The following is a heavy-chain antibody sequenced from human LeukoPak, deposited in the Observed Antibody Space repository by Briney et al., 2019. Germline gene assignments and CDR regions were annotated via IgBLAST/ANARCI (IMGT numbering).Heavy chain of an antibody. Sequence: GGSLRLSCAASGLTGSHNYVSWVRQAPGKGLEWVSAISGSGGSTYYADSVKGRFTISRDNSKNTLYLQMNSLRAEDTAVYYCAKEEDIVTVEGLFDYWGQGTLVTVSS. V-gene: IGHV3-23*01. CDR1: GLTGSHNY. D-gene: IGHD2-15*01. CDR3: AKEEDIVTVEGLFDY. CDR2: ISGSGGST. J-gene: IGHJ4*02.